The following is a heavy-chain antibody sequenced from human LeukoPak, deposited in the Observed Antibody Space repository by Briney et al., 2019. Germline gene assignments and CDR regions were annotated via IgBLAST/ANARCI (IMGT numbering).Heavy chain of an antibody. CDR3: AKEGEGGSYYFDY. CDR1: GFTFDDYT. J-gene: IGHJ4*02. Sequence: GGSLRLSCAASGFTFDDYTMHWVRQAPGKGLEWVSLISWDGGSRYYADSVKGRFTISRDNSENSLYLQMNSLRNEDTALYYCAKEGEGGSYYFDYWGRGTLVTVSS. D-gene: IGHD1-26*01. V-gene: IGHV3-43*01. CDR2: ISWDGGSR.